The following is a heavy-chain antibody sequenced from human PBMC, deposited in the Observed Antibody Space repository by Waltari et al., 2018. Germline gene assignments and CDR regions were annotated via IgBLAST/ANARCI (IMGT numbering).Heavy chain of an antibody. Sequence: QVQLQESGPGLVKPSETLSLTCTVSGGSLSSYYWSWIRQPPGKGLEWIGYIYYSGSTNYNPSLKSRVTISVDTSKNQFSLKLSSVTAADTAVYYCARDPYGDYERYWYFDLWGRGTLVTVSS. J-gene: IGHJ2*01. CDR1: GGSLSSYY. CDR3: ARDPYGDYERYWYFDL. CDR2: IYYSGST. D-gene: IGHD4-17*01. V-gene: IGHV4-59*01.